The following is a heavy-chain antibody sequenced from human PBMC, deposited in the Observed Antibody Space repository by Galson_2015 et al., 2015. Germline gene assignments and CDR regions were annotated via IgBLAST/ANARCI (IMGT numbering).Heavy chain of an antibody. D-gene: IGHD1-26*01. Sequence: SLRLSCATSGFILNTYGMTWVRQAPGKGLEWVSGISAGAGSTYYADSVKGRFTISRDNSKNTLFLQMNSVRAEDTAVYYCAKDRWDRTVGFDYWGQGTLVIVSS. CDR2: ISAGAGST. CDR3: AKDRWDRTVGFDY. CDR1: GFILNTYG. J-gene: IGHJ4*02. V-gene: IGHV3-23*01.